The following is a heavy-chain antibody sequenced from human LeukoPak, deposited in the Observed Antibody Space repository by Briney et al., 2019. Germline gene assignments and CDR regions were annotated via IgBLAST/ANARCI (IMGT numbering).Heavy chain of an antibody. J-gene: IGHJ4*02. Sequence: GGSLRLSCAASGFTFSSYWMSWVRQAPGKGLEWVANIKQGGSEKYYVDSVKGRFTISRDNAKNSLYLQMNSLRAEDTAVYYCARGGDIVVVVAAETEYYFDYWGQGTLVTVSS. CDR1: GFTFSSYW. CDR2: IKQGGSEK. D-gene: IGHD2-15*01. V-gene: IGHV3-7*03. CDR3: ARGGDIVVVVAAETEYYFDY.